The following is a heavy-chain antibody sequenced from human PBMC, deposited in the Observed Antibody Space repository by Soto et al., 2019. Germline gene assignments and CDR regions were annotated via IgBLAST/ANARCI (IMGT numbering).Heavy chain of an antibody. Sequence: QVQLQESGPGLGKPSQTLSLTCTVSGGSISSGDYYWSWIRQPPGKGLEWIGYIYYSGSTYYNPSLKSRVTISVDTSKNQFSLKLSSVTAADTAVYYCARVRSSTGSNFDYWGQGTLVTVSS. D-gene: IGHD3-10*01. CDR1: GGSISSGDYY. V-gene: IGHV4-30-4*01. CDR2: IYYSGST. CDR3: ARVRSSTGSNFDY. J-gene: IGHJ4*02.